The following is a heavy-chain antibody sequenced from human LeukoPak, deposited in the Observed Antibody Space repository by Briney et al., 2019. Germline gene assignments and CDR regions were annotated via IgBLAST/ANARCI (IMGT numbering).Heavy chain of an antibody. Sequence: GGSLRLSCTASGFNFGDHAMTWVRQAPGKGLEWVGFIRSKAYRGTTEYAASVKGRFTISRDDSKSVVYLQMNSLKSEDTAVYYCSRGPIQLWVHNGVDVWGQGTTVTVSS. V-gene: IGHV3-49*04. CDR1: GFNFGDHA. J-gene: IGHJ6*02. CDR3: SRGPIQLWVHNGVDV. CDR2: IRSKAYRGTT. D-gene: IGHD5-18*01.